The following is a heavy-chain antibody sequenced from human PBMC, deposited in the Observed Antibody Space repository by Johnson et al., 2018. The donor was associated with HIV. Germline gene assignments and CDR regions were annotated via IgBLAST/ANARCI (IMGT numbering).Heavy chain of an antibody. V-gene: IGHV3-30*04. D-gene: IGHD3-10*02. CDR2: ISYDGSNK. Sequence: QVQLVESGGGVVQPGRSLKLSCAASGFTFSSYAMHWVRQAPGKGLDWVAVISYDGSNKYYADSVKGRFTISRDNSKNTLYLQMNSLRAEDTAVYYCARDFMYAFDIWGQGTMVTVSS. CDR3: ARDFMYAFDI. CDR1: GFTFSSYA. J-gene: IGHJ3*02.